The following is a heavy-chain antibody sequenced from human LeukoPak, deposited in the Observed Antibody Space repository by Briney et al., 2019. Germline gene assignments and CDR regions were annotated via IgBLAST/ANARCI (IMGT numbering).Heavy chain of an antibody. CDR3: ARTSKEWDLYYFDY. CDR2: ISAYNGNT. D-gene: IGHD1-26*01. Sequence: ASVKVSCKASGYTFTSYGISWVRQAPGKGLEWMGWISAYNGNTDYAQKFQGRITITRNTSISTAYMELSSLRSEDTAVYYCARTSKEWDLYYFDYWGQGTLVTVSS. CDR1: GYTFTSYG. V-gene: IGHV1-18*01. J-gene: IGHJ4*02.